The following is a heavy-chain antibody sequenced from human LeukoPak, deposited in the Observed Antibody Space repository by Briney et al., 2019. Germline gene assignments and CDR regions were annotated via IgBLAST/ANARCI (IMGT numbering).Heavy chain of an antibody. Sequence: NASETLSLTCTVSGGSISSDTYYWSWIRQPAGKGLEWLGRIYTSGSTNYNPSLKSRLTISVDTSKNQFSLRLSSVTAADTAVYYCGRGRSGYFDYWGRGTLVTVSS. D-gene: IGHD3-3*01. CDR2: IYTSGST. CDR1: GGSISSDTYY. J-gene: IGHJ4*02. V-gene: IGHV4-61*02. CDR3: GRGRSGYFDY.